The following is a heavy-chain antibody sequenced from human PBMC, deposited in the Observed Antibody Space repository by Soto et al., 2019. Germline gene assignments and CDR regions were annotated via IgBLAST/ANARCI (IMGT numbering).Heavy chain of an antibody. V-gene: IGHV1-2*02. CDR3: ARFHNYEHVWGSYRLGEEIVDF. CDR2: INPNSGGT. D-gene: IGHD3-16*02. CDR1: GGTFNKYG. J-gene: IGHJ4*01. Sequence: ASVKVSCKASGGTFNKYGIDWVRQAPGQGLEWLGWINPNSGGTNYAQKFQGRVTMTRDTSISTAYMELSGLRSDDTAVYYCARFHNYEHVWGSYRLGEEIVDFWGQGTLVTVSS.